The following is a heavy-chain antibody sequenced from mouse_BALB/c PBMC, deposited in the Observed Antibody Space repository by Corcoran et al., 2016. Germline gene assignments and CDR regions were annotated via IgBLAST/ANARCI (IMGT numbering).Heavy chain of an antibody. CDR3: ARSDYGSSHYAMDY. J-gene: IGHJ4*01. D-gene: IGHD1-1*01. CDR2: INTYTGEP. CDR1: GYTFTNYG. Sequence: QIQLVQSGPELKKPGETVKISCKASGYTFTNYGMNWVKQAPGKGLKWMGWINTYTGEPTYADDFKGRFAFSLETSASTAYLQINNLKNEDTATYCCARSDYGSSHYAMDYWGQGTSVTVSS. V-gene: IGHV9-3-1*01.